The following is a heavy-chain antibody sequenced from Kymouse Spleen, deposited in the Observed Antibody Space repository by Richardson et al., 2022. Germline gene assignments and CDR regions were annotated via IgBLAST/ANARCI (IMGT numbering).Heavy chain of an antibody. D-gene: IGHD6-13*01. CDR1: GGSFSGYY. J-gene: IGHJ2*01. Sequence: QVQLQQWGAGLLKPSETLSLTCAVYGGSFSGYYWSWIRQPPGKGLEWIGEINHSGSTNYNPSLKSRVTISVDTSKNQFSLKLSSVTAADTAVYYCARESSSWYDWYFDLWGRGTLVTVSS. V-gene: IGHV4-34*01. CDR2: INHSGST. CDR3: ARESSSWYDWYFDL.